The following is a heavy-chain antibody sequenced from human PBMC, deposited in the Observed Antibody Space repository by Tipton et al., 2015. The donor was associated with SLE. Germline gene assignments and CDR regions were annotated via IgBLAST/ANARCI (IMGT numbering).Heavy chain of an antibody. J-gene: IGHJ3*02. Sequence: TLSLTCTVSGVSINSHYWSWIRQPPGRGLEWIGYIYYTGSTNYNPSLKSRVTISLDTSKKQFSLNLRFVTAADTAVYYCARAYVLLNAFDIWGQGTMVTVSS. CDR2: IYYTGST. CDR1: GVSINSHY. V-gene: IGHV4-59*11. D-gene: IGHD3-10*01. CDR3: ARAYVLLNAFDI.